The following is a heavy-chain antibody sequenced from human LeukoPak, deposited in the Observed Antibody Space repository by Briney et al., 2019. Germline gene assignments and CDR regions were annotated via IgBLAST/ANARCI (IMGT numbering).Heavy chain of an antibody. CDR2: IIPIFGTA. D-gene: IGHD2-21*02. CDR1: GGTFSSYA. J-gene: IGHJ3*02. V-gene: IGHV1-69*05. Sequence: SVKVSCKASGGTFSSYAISWVRQAPGQGLEWMGGIIPIFGTANYAQKFQGRVTITTDESTSTAYMELSSLRCEDTAVYYCASVVVTAIQRYDAFDIWGQGTMVTVSS. CDR3: ASVVVTAIQRYDAFDI.